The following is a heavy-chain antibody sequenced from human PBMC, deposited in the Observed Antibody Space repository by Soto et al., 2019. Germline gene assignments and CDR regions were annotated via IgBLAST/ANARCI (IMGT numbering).Heavy chain of an antibody. CDR1: GGTFSTST. D-gene: IGHD5-12*01. CDR2: IIPILDTA. V-gene: IGHV1-69*08. Sequence: QVQLVQSGAEVKEPGSSVKVSCKASGGTFSTSTFTWVRQAPGQWLEWVGRIIPILDTADYAQKFQGSVTITADKSTSTVFMELSSLRSEDTGIYYCARDSTIGSVFSGYDAIDLWGQGTLVTVSP. J-gene: IGHJ4*02. CDR3: ARDSTIGSVFSGYDAIDL.